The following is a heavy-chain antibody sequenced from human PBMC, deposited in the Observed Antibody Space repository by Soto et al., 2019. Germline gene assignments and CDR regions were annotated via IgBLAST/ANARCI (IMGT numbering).Heavy chain of an antibody. CDR1: GFTFDDYA. V-gene: IGHV3-9*01. Sequence: EVQLVESGGGLVQPGRSLRLSCAASGFTFDDYAMHWVRQAPGKGLEWVSGISWNSGSIGYADSVKGRFTISRDNAKNSLYLQINSLRAEDTALYYCATTRGELSFQHWGQGTLVTVSS. CDR3: ATTRGELSFQH. CDR2: ISWNSGSI. J-gene: IGHJ1*01. D-gene: IGHD3-16*02.